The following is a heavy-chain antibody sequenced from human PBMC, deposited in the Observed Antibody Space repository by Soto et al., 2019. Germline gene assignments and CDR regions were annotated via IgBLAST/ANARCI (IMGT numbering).Heavy chain of an antibody. V-gene: IGHV3-7*05. CDR3: AGGSGWISDP. CDR2: IEDGGGGE. Sequence: EVQLVESGGGLVQPGGSLRLSCAASGFTFSRYWMSWVREAPGKGMEWVAIIEDGGGGELYLEAGRGRFTISRDNAKKSLYLAMDSLIVEDTAVYYCAGGSGWISDPWGQGTLVTVSS. D-gene: IGHD6-19*01. J-gene: IGHJ5*02. CDR1: GFTFSRYW.